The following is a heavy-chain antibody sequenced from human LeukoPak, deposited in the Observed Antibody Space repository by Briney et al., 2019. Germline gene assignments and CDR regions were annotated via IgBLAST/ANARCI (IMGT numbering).Heavy chain of an antibody. CDR2: IYHSGST. V-gene: IGHV4-38-2*01. CDR1: GYSISSGYY. CDR3: ARKGYSSGWYNWFDP. Sequence: SETLSLTSAVSGYSISSGYYWGWIRQPPRKGLEWIGSIYHSGSTYYNPSLKSRVTISVDTSKNQFSLKLSSVTAADTAVYYCARKGYSSGWYNWFDPWGQGTLVTVSS. D-gene: IGHD6-19*01. J-gene: IGHJ5*02.